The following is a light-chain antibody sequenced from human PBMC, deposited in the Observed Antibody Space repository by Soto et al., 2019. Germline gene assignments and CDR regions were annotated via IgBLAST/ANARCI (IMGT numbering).Light chain of an antibody. J-gene: IGKJ4*01. V-gene: IGKV3-20*01. CDR1: QSVTSDY. CDR2: GAS. CDR3: QQHANWPLT. Sequence: EVVVTQSPGTLSLSPGERATLSCRASQSVTSDYLAWYQQKPGQSPRLLMSGASRRATGVPDRFSGSGSGTDFTLTISRLEPEDFAVYYCQQHANWPLTFGGGTKVDIK.